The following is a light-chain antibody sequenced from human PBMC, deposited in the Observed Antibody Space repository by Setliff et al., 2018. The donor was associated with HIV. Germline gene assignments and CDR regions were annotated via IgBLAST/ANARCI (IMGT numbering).Light chain of an antibody. CDR3: ATWDVILRGFV. CDR1: SSNIGAGYV. V-gene: IGLV1-40*01. J-gene: IGLJ1*01. CDR2: GNS. Sequence: QSVLTQPPSVSGAPGQRVTISCTGSSSNIGAGYVVHWYQQLPGTAPKLLIYGNSNRPSGVPDQFSGSKSGTSASLAITGLQSEDEADYYCATWDVILRGFVFGTGTKVTVL.